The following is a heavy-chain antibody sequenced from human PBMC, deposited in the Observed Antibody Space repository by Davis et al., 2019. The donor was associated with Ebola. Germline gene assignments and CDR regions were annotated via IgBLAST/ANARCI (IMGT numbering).Heavy chain of an antibody. CDR3: ARGKVISPEGAKTVDY. CDR1: GGSISSSNW. J-gene: IGHJ4*02. Sequence: MPSETLSLTCAVSGGSISSSNWWSWVRQPPGKGLEWIGEIYHSGSTNYNPSLKSRVTISIDSSQNQFSLKLSSVTAADTAVYYCARGKVISPEGAKTVDYWGQGTLVSVSS. V-gene: IGHV4-4*02. D-gene: IGHD1-14*01. CDR2: IYHSGST.